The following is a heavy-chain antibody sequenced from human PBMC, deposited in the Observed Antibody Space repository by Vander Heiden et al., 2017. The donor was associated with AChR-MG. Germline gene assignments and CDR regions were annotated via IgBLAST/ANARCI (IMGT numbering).Heavy chain of an antibody. V-gene: IGHV2-5*02. CDR2: IYWDDDK. Sequence: QITLKESGPTLVKPTQTLTLTCTFSGFSLSTSGVGVGWIRQPPGKALEWLALIYWDDDKRYSPSMKSRLTITKDTSKNQVVLTRTNMDPVDTATYYCAHRLGIFYYDGPQDGYAFDIWGQGTMVTVSS. J-gene: IGHJ3*02. D-gene: IGHD3-3*01. CDR1: GFSLSTSGVG. CDR3: AHRLGIFYYDGPQDGYAFDI.